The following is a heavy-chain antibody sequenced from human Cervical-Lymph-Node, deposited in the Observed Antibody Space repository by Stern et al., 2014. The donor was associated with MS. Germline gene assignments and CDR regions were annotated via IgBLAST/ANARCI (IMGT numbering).Heavy chain of an antibody. V-gene: IGHV2-5*02. CDR2: VYWDDDK. J-gene: IGHJ4*02. CDR3: AHLSDFRTGTHFSSY. Sequence: QITLKESGPMLVKPTQTLTLTCTFSGFSLSTSGVGVGWIRQPPGKALEWLALVYWDDDKRYTPSLKSRLTITKDTSKNQVVLTMTNMDPVDTATYYCAHLSDFRTGTHFSSYWGLGTLVTVSS. CDR1: GFSLSTSGVG. D-gene: IGHD3-3*02.